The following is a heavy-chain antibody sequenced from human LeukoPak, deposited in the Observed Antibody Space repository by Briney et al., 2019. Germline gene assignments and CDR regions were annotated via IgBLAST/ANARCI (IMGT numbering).Heavy chain of an antibody. CDR1: GFTFSSYG. Sequence: AGGSLRLSCAASGFTFSSYGMHWVRQAPGKGLEWVAVISYDGSNKYYADSVKGRFTISRDNSKNTLYLQMNSLRAEDTAVYYRAKDSNQGYYYYYGMDVWGQGTTVTVSS. CDR3: AKDSNQGYYYYYGMDV. CDR2: ISYDGSNK. D-gene: IGHD4-11*01. V-gene: IGHV3-30*18. J-gene: IGHJ6*02.